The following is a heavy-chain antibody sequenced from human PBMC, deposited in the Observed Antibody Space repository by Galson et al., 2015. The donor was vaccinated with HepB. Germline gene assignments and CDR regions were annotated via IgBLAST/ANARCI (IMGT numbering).Heavy chain of an antibody. J-gene: IGHJ3*02. CDR1: GYTFTSYY. CDR2: INPSGGST. V-gene: IGHV1-46*01. Sequence: SVKVSCKASGYTFTSYYMHWVRQAPGQGLEWMGIINPSGGSTSYAQKFQGRVTMTRDTSTSTVYMELSSLRSEDTAVYYCARSSPRTPPVYYYDSSGYYLAFDIWGQGTMVTVSS. D-gene: IGHD3-22*01. CDR3: ARSSPRTPPVYYYDSSGYYLAFDI.